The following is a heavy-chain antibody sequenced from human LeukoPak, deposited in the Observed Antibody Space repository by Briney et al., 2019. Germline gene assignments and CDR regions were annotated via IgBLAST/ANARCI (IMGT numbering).Heavy chain of an antibody. V-gene: IGHV3-7*03. CDR3: ARVRYYYDSSGYYYVLSFDY. D-gene: IGHD3-22*01. CDR2: IKQDGSEK. Sequence: RSGGSLRLSCAASGFTFSSYAMSWVRQAPGKGLEWVANIKQDGSEKYYVDSVKGRFTISRDNAKNSLYLQMNSLRAEDTAVYYCARVRYYYDSSGYYYVLSFDYWGQGTLVTVSS. CDR1: GFTFSSYA. J-gene: IGHJ4*02.